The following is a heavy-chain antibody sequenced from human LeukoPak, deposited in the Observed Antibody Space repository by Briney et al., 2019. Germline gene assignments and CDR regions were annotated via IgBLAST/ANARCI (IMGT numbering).Heavy chain of an antibody. J-gene: IGHJ4*02. D-gene: IGHD1-26*01. CDR2: ISSSSSYI. Sequence: GGSLRLSCAASGFTFSSYSMNWVRQAPGKGLEWVSSISSSSSYIYYADSVKGRFSISRDNAKNSLYLQMKSLRAEDTAVYYCARRGYHDYSGFDYWGQGTLVTVSS. CDR3: ARRGYHDYSGFDY. CDR1: GFTFSSYS. V-gene: IGHV3-21*01.